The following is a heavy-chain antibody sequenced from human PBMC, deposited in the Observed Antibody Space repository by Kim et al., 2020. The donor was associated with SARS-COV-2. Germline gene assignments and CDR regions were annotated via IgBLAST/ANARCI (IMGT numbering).Heavy chain of an antibody. CDR2: GNT. V-gene: IGHV4-61*02. D-gene: IGHD1-1*01. J-gene: IGHJ4*02. Sequence: GNTTYPPPLRSRSTISIDTARNQFPLQLSSVTAADTAVYYCARGGTAAFDSWGPGTLVTVSS. CDR3: ARGGTAAFDS.